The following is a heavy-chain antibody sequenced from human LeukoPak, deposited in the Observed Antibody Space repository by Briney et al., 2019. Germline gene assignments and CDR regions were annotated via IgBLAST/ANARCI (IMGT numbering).Heavy chain of an antibody. CDR3: TRSDYVLRFLEWPPVDY. D-gene: IGHD3-3*01. V-gene: IGHV3-49*04. Sequence: GGSLRLSCTASGFTFGDYAMSWVRQAPGKGLEWVGFIRSKAYGGTTEYAASVKGRFTISRDDSKSIAYLQMNSLKTEDTAVYYCTRSDYVLRFLEWPPVDYWGQGTLVTVSS. CDR2: IRSKAYGGTT. J-gene: IGHJ4*02. CDR1: GFTFGDYA.